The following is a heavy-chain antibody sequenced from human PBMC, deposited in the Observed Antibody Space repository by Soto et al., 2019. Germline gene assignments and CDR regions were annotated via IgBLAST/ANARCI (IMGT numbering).Heavy chain of an antibody. CDR3: AKGRGGSGSITPRVEV. CDR2: ISGGGDTT. D-gene: IGHD3-10*01. V-gene: IGHV3-23*01. Sequence: EVQLLESGGGLVQPGGSLRLSCAASGFTFNNYAMTWVRQAPGKGLEWVSAISGGGDTTSYADSVKGRFTVSRDGSKNPLYLQMSSLRAEDKALYYCAKGRGGSGSITPRVEVWGQGTLVTVSS. J-gene: IGHJ4*02. CDR1: GFTFNNYA.